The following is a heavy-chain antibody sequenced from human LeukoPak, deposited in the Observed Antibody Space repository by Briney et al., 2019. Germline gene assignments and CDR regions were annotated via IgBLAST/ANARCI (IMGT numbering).Heavy chain of an antibody. V-gene: IGHV1-2*02. J-gene: IGHJ3*02. CDR3: ASKWVTYYYNSSAYHYPTDVFDI. CDR2: INANSGDT. D-gene: IGHD3-22*01. CDR1: GYTFTGYC. Sequence: VASVKVSCKASGYTFTGYCMHWVRQAPGQGLEWMGWINANSGDTNYAQRFQGRVTMTRDTSISTAYMELSRLRSDDTAVYYCASKWVTYYYNSSAYHYPTDVFDIWGQGTMVTVSS.